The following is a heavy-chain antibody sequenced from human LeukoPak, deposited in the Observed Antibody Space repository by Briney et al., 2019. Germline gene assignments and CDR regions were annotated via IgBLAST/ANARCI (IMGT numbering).Heavy chain of an antibody. V-gene: IGHV3-15*05. CDR3: TTGLRRTNDDY. CDR1: GFSFTKAR. Sequence: GGSLRLSCAASGFSFTKARMSWGRQAPGKGLEWVGRIKTESEGGAIDYAAPVKGRFTISRDDSKSTLYLQMSSLKSEDTAVYYCTTGLRRTNDDYWGQGTLVTVSS. CDR2: IKTESEGGAI. J-gene: IGHJ4*02. D-gene: IGHD2-2*01.